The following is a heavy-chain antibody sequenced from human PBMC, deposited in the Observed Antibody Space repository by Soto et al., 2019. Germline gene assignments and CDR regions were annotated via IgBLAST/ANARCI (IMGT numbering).Heavy chain of an antibody. CDR3: ARGPSSLTRFDY. Sequence: GGSLRLSCAASKFTFSSYAMHWARQAPGKGLEWVAVISYDGNNKYYADSVKGRFTISRDNSKNTLYLQMNSLRAEDTAVYYCARGPSSLTRFDYWGQGTLVTVSS. CDR1: KFTFSSYA. V-gene: IGHV3-30-3*01. CDR2: ISYDGNNK. J-gene: IGHJ4*02. D-gene: IGHD2-2*01.